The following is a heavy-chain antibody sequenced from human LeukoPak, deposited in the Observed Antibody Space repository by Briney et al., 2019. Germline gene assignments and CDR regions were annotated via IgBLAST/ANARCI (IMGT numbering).Heavy chain of an antibody. V-gene: IGHV1-18*01. D-gene: IGHD3-9*01. CDR2: ISVNSGDT. CDR3: ARDVDFAFDY. J-gene: IGHJ4*02. Sequence: GASVKVSCKPSGYSFTRKGISWVRQAPGQGLEWMAWISVNSGDTKFAQNFQDRVTLTTDTSTSTAYMELRGPRSDDTAVYYCARDVDFAFDYWGQGTLVTVSS. CDR1: GYSFTRKG.